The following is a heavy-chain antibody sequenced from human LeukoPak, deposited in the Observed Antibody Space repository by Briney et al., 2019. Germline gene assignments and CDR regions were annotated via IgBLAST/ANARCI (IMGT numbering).Heavy chain of an antibody. CDR1: GYTFTGYY. Sequence: ASVKVSCKASGYTFTGYYMHWVRQAPGQGLERMGWINPNSGGTNYAQKFQGRVTMTRDTSISTAYMELSRLRSDDTAVYYCARGWRAAASSTMDVWGKGTTVTISS. CDR3: ARGWRAAASSTMDV. J-gene: IGHJ6*03. D-gene: IGHD6-13*01. CDR2: INPNSGGT. V-gene: IGHV1-2*02.